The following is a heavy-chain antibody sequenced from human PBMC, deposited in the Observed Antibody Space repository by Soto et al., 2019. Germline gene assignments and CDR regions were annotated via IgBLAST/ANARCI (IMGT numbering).Heavy chain of an antibody. Sequence: QVQLVESGGGLVKPGGSLRLSCAASGFTFSDYYMSWIRQAPGKGLEWVSYISSSGSTIYYADSVKGRFTISRDNAKNSLYLQMNSLRAEDTAVYYCARVPVHQGLQEWVSLSLGWMDVWGQGTTVTVSS. CDR3: ARVPVHQGLQEWVSLSLGWMDV. CDR1: GFTFSDYY. CDR2: ISSSGSTI. J-gene: IGHJ6*02. V-gene: IGHV3-11*01. D-gene: IGHD4-4*01.